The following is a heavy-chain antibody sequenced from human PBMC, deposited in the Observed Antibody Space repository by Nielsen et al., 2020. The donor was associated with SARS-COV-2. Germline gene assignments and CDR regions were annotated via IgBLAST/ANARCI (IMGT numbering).Heavy chain of an antibody. CDR2: IWYDGSNK. V-gene: IGHV3-30*02. D-gene: IGHD3-10*01. CDR1: GFTFSSYG. CDR3: AKDYGSGSYGGYYGMDV. Sequence: GESLKISCAASGFTFSSYGMHWVRQAPGKGLEWVTVIWYDGSNKYYADSVKGRFTISRDNSKNTLYLQMNSLRAEDTAVYYCAKDYGSGSYGGYYGMDVWGQGTTVTVSS. J-gene: IGHJ6*02.